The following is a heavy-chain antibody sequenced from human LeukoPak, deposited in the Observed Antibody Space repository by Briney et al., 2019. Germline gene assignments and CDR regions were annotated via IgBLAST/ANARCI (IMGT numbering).Heavy chain of an antibody. CDR2: INHSGST. J-gene: IGHJ4*02. CDR1: GGSFSGYY. V-gene: IGHV4-34*01. CDR3: AKSTTVTPRGYFDY. Sequence: SETPSLTCAVYGGSFSGYYWSWIRQPPGKGLEWIGEINHSGSTNYNPSLKSRVTISVDTSKNQFSLKLSSVTAADTAVYYCAKSTTVTPRGYFDYWGQGTLVTVSS. D-gene: IGHD4-17*01.